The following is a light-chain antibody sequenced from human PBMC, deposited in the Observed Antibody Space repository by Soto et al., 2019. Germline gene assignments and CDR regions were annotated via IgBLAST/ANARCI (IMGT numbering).Light chain of an antibody. V-gene: IGKV4-1*01. Sequence: DIVMTQWPDSLALSLGYRASVNCDSSQRVLFKLNNKNYVAWFQQKPGQPPELFIYWASTRESGVPDRFSGYVSGTDLTLTISSLQAEDVAVYYCHKYYSTPITFGQGTRRE. CDR2: WAS. J-gene: IGKJ5*01. CDR3: HKYYSTPIT. CDR1: QRVLFKLNNKNY.